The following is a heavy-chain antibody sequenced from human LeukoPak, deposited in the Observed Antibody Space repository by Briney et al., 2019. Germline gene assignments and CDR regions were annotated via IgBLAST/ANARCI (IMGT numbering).Heavy chain of an antibody. V-gene: IGHV4-59*01. D-gene: IGHD3-10*01. CDR3: ARDGTYYYGSGRSGDAFDI. CDR2: IYYSGST. J-gene: IGHJ3*02. Sequence: PSETLSLTCTVSGGSISSYYWSWIRQPPGKGLEWIGYIYYSGSTNYNPSLKSRVTISVDTSKNQFSLKLSFVTAADTAVYYCARDGTYYYGSGRSGDAFDIWGQGTMVTVSS. CDR1: GGSISSYY.